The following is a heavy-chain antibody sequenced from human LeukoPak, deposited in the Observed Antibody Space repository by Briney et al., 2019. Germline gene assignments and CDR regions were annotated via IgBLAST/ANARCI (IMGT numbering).Heavy chain of an antibody. Sequence: GGSLRLSCAASGFTFSSYAMHWVRQAPGKGLEYVSAISSNGGSTYYTNSVKGRFTISRDNSKNTLYLQMGSLRAEDMAVYYCAKLGSSSSDFDYWGQGTLVTVSS. CDR2: ISSNGGST. J-gene: IGHJ4*02. CDR3: AKLGSSSSDFDY. V-gene: IGHV3-64*01. D-gene: IGHD6-6*01. CDR1: GFTFSSYA.